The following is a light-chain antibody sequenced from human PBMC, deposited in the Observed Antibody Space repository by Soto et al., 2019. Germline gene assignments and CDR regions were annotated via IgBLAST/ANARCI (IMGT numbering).Light chain of an antibody. V-gene: IGLV2-8*01. CDR1: SSDVGGYNY. CDR2: EVS. CDR3: SSYAGSNNLV. J-gene: IGLJ3*02. Sequence: QSALTQPPSASGSPGQSVTISCTGTSSDVGGYNYVSWYQQHPGKAPKLMIYEVSKRPAGVPDRFSGSKSGHTASLTVSGLQAEDEAGYYCSSYAGSNNLVFGGGTKVTVL.